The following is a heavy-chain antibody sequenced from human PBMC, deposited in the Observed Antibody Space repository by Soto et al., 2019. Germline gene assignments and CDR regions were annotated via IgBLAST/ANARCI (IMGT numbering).Heavy chain of an antibody. CDR2: IYYSGST. CDR1: GGSISSYY. V-gene: IGHV4-59*01. Sequence: SETLSLTCTVSGGSISSYYWSWIRRPPGKGLEWIGYIYYSGSTNYNPSLKSRVTISVDTSKNQFSLKLSSVTAADTAVYYCAREPTYYSDSSGYYDYWGQGTLVTVSS. CDR3: AREPTYYSDSSGYYDY. J-gene: IGHJ4*02. D-gene: IGHD3-22*01.